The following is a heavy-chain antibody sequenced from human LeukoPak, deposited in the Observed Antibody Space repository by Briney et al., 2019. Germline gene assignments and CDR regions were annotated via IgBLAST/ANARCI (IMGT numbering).Heavy chain of an antibody. D-gene: IGHD5-18*01. CDR2: FWSDGSNK. CDR3: ARDGGYSADFDH. V-gene: IGHV3-33*01. CDR1: GFTFSNYA. J-gene: IGHJ4*02. Sequence: GGSLRLSCAASGFTFSNYAMHWVRQAPGKGLEWVAVFWSDGSNKFYADSVKGRFTISRDNSKNMLYLQMNSPRVEDTAVYYCARDGGYSADFDHWGQGTLVTVSS.